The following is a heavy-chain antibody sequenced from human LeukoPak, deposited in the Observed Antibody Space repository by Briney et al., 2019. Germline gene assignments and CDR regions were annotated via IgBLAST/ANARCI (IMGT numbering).Heavy chain of an antibody. CDR1: GGSISSHY. CDR2: IYYSGST. Sequence: SETLSLTCTVSGGSISSHYWSWIRQPPGKGLEWIGYIYYSGSTNYNPSLKSRVTISVDTSKNQFSLKLSSVTAADTAVYYCAREDCTNGACYGWFDPWGQGTLVTVSS. V-gene: IGHV4-59*11. J-gene: IGHJ5*02. CDR3: AREDCTNGACYGWFDP. D-gene: IGHD2-8*01.